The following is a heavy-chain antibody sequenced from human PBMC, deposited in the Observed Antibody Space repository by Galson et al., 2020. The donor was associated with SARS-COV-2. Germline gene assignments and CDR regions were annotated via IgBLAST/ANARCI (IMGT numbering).Heavy chain of an antibody. V-gene: IGHV3-30*04. CDR3: ARGNGFLEWLFNIYYYYGMDV. CDR1: GFTFSSYA. CDR2: ISYDGSNK. Sequence: GESLKISCAASGFTFSSYAMHWVRQAPGKGLEWVAVISYDGSNKYYADSVKGRFTISRDNSKNTLYLQMNSLRAEDTAVYYCARGNGFLEWLFNIYYYYGMDVWGQGTTVTVSS. J-gene: IGHJ6*02. D-gene: IGHD3-3*01.